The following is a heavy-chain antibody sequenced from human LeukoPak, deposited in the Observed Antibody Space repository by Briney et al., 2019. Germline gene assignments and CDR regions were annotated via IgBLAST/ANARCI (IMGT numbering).Heavy chain of an antibody. V-gene: IGHV3-30*14. CDR1: GFTFSSYA. J-gene: IGHJ6*03. CDR3: ARVGSAYYYYMDV. CDR2: ISYDGSNK. D-gene: IGHD3-10*01. Sequence: GGSLRLSCAASGFTFSSYAMHWVRQAPGKGLEWVAVISYDGSNKYYADSVKGRFTISRDNSKNTLYLQMNSLRAEDTAVYYCARVGSAYYYYMDVWGKGTTVTISS.